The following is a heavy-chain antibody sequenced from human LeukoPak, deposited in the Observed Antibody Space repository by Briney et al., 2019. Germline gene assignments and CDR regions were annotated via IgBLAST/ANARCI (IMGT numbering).Heavy chain of an antibody. Sequence: GGSLRLSCTASGFTITSYVTSWVRQAPGKGLEWVGLIRSKAYGGTTEYAASVKGRFTISRDDSKSIAYLQMNSLKTEDTAVYYCTRDRSQTLTYYYYYTDGWGKGTTVTVSS. CDR2: IRSKAYGGTT. CDR3: TRDRSQTLTYYYYYTDG. CDR1: GFTITSYV. D-gene: IGHD4/OR15-4a*01. V-gene: IGHV3-49*04. J-gene: IGHJ6*03.